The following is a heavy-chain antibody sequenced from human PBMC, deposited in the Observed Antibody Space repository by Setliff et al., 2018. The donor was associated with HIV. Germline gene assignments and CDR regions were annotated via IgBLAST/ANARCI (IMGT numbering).Heavy chain of an antibody. J-gene: IGHJ5*02. V-gene: IGHV3-21*04. Sequence: PGGSLRLSCAVSGFTFRIYSINWVRQAPGKGLEWVSSISSSGNYIYYADSVKGRFTISRDNAKNSLYLQMNTLRAEDTAVYYCVKDIPGPAINSGRIKDWFDPWGEGTLVTVSS. CDR3: VKDIPGPAINSGRIKDWFDP. CDR2: ISSSGNYI. D-gene: IGHD6-19*01. CDR1: GFTFRIYS.